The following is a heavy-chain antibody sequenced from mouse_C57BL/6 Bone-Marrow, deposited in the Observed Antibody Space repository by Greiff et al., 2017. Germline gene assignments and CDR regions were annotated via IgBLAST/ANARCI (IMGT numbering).Heavy chain of an antibody. J-gene: IGHJ4*01. Sequence: QVQLQQSGAELVRPGASVKLSCKASGYTFTDYYINWVKQRPGQGLEWIARIYPGSGNTYYNEKFKGKATLTAEKSSSTAYMQLSSLTSEDSAVCFCARRIYYDAMDYWGQGTSVTVSS. CDR1: GYTFTDYY. D-gene: IGHD2-1*01. CDR3: ARRIYYDAMDY. CDR2: IYPGSGNT. V-gene: IGHV1-76*01.